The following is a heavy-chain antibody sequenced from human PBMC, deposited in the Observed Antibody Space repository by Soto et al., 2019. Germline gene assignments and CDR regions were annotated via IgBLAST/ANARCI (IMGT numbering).Heavy chain of an antibody. J-gene: IGHJ4*02. Sequence: PSETLSLTCTVSGGSISSGGYYWSWLRQHPGKGLEWIGYIYYSGSTYYNPSLKSRVTISVDTSKNQFSLKLSSVTAADTAVYYCARVTDYYDSSGYPFDYWGQGTLVTVSS. CDR2: IYYSGST. D-gene: IGHD3-22*01. CDR3: ARVTDYYDSSGYPFDY. V-gene: IGHV4-31*03. CDR1: GGSISSGGYY.